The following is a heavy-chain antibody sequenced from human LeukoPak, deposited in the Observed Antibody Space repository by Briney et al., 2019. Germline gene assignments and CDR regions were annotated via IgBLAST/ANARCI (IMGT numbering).Heavy chain of an antibody. J-gene: IGHJ4*02. CDR2: ISYSGAT. CDR3: AKVAGPFDY. CDR1: GGSISTYY. Sequence: SETLSLTCTVSGGSISTYYWNWIRQPPGKGLEWIGYISYSGATNYDPSLKSRVTISLDTSKHQFSLILNSVTAADTAVYYCAKVAGPFDYWGQGTLVTVSS. V-gene: IGHV4-59*01. D-gene: IGHD6-19*01.